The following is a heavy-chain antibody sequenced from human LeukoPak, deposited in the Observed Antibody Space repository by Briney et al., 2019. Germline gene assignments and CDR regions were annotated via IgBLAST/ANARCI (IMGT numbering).Heavy chain of an antibody. Sequence: GGSLRLSCAAPGFTFDDYAMHWVRQAPGKGLEWVSGISWNSGSIGYTDSVKGRFTISRDNAKNSLYLQMNSLRAEDTALYYCAKDSRLWFGESYYFDYWGQGTLVTVSS. CDR2: ISWNSGSI. V-gene: IGHV3-9*01. CDR3: AKDSRLWFGESYYFDY. D-gene: IGHD3-10*01. J-gene: IGHJ4*02. CDR1: GFTFDDYA.